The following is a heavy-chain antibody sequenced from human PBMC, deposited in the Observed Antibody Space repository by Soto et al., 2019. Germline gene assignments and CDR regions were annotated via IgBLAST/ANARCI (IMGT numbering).Heavy chain of an antibody. CDR2: IYHSGST. CDR1: GYSISSGYY. D-gene: IGHD6-13*01. V-gene: IGHV4-38-2*01. CDR3: ARGASSSWYGAYYYYGMDV. J-gene: IGHJ6*02. Sequence: SETLSLTCAVSGYSISSGYYWGWIRQPPGKGLEWIGSIYHSGSTYYNPSLKSRVTISVDTSKNQFSLKLSSVTAADTAVYYCARGASSSWYGAYYYYGMDVWGQGXTVTVYS.